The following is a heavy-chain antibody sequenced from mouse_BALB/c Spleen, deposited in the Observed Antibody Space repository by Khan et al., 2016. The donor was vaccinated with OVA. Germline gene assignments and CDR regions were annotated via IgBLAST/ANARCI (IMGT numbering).Heavy chain of an antibody. J-gene: IGHJ3*01. CDR1: GFSLTTYG. CDR2: IWSGGST. V-gene: IGHV2-2*02. D-gene: IGHD2-4*01. CDR3: ARNYDYDEGLAY. Sequence: QVRLQQSGPGLVQPSQSLSITCTVSGFSLTTYGVHWVRQSPGKGLEWLGVIWSGGSTDYNAAFISRLSISKDSSKSQVFFKMNSLQVNDTAIYDCARNYDYDEGLAYWGQGTLVTVSA.